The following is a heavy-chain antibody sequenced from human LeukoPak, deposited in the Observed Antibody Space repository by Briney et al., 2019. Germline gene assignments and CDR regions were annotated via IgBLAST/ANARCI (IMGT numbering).Heavy chain of an antibody. CDR3: AKAVCSSTSCYTDY. Sequence: GGSLRLSCAASGFTFRDYAMTWVRQAPGKGPEWVSTFSAGGNRTYYADSVKGRFTISRDNSKNTLYLQMNSLRAEDTAVYYCAKAVCSSTSCYTDYWGQGTLVTVSS. V-gene: IGHV3-23*01. CDR2: FSAGGNRT. J-gene: IGHJ4*02. CDR1: GFTFRDYA. D-gene: IGHD2-2*02.